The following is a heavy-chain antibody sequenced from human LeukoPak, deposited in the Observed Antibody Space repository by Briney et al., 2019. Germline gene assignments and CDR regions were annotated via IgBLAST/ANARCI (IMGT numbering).Heavy chain of an antibody. V-gene: IGHV4-34*01. CDR3: ARGRYYYDSSGYYPDY. CDR1: NGSLGGDY. J-gene: IGHJ4*02. Sequence: SETLSLTCAVYNGSLGGDYWSWIRQPPGKGLEWIGEINHSGSTNYNPSLKSRVTISVDTSKNQFSLKLSSVTAADTAVYYCARGRYYYDSSGYYPDYWGQGTLVTVSS. D-gene: IGHD3-22*01. CDR2: INHSGST.